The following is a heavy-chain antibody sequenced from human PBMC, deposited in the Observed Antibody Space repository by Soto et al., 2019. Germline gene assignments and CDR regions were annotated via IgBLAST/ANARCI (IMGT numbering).Heavy chain of an antibody. CDR2: LYYSGVT. J-gene: IGHJ5*02. CDR3: ARDLRGRGSWRFDP. Sequence: QVQLQESGPGLVKPSQTLSLTCTVSGDSITSGGYDWTWIRQHQGTGLEWIGYLYYSGVTYYNPSLTSRVTISVDTSKNQFSLKLSSMTAADTAVYFCARDLRGRGSWRFDPWGQGTLVTVSS. CDR1: GDSITSGGYD. D-gene: IGHD3-10*01. V-gene: IGHV4-31*03.